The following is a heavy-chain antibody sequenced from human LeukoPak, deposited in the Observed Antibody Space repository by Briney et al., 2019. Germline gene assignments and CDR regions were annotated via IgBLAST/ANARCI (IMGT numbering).Heavy chain of an antibody. Sequence: SETLSLTCSVSGGSISGGVYSWNWIRQHPGKGLEWIGYIFSSGSSFYNPSRKSRVSISVDTSTNQFSLKLNSVTAADTALYCCARYRGDLRVAGHFDCWVQGTLVTVCS. CDR3: ARYRGDLRVAGHFDC. D-gene: IGHD6-19*01. CDR1: GGSISGGVYS. V-gene: IGHV4-31*03. CDR2: IFSSGSS. J-gene: IGHJ4*02.